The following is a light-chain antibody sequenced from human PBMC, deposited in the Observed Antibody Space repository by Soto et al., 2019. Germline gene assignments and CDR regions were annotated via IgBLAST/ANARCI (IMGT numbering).Light chain of an antibody. CDR2: DAS. Sequence: ELVLIQSHATLSLSPVQLAPLSFIASQSVSSYLAWYQPKPGQAPRLLIYDASNRATGIPARFSGNGSRTDFTLTIRSLEPEDLAVYYCQQSSNWPPLTFGGGTTVDI. J-gene: IGKJ4*01. V-gene: IGKV3-11*01. CDR3: QQSSNWPPLT. CDR1: QSVSSY.